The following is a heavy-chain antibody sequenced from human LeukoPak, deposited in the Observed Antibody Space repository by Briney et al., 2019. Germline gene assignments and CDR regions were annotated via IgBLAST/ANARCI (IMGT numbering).Heavy chain of an antibody. CDR3: ARVNSWTEEPDTGFDS. CDR2: TYYRSKWYN. V-gene: IGHV6-1*01. CDR1: GDSVSNTRSA. Sequence: SQTLSLTCAISGDSVSNTRSAWTCIRQSPSRGLERLRRTYYRSKWYNDYAVSLKSRISINPDTSKNQFSLQLNSVTPEDTADYYCARVNSWTEEPDTGFDSWGQGTLVIVSS. J-gene: IGHJ4*02. D-gene: IGHD1-14*01.